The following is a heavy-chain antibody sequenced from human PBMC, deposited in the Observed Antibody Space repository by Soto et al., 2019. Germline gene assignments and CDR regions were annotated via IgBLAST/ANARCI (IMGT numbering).Heavy chain of an antibody. CDR3: ARDGMWRDIGVVVAGDDAFDI. V-gene: IGHV1-69*13. D-gene: IGHD2-15*01. J-gene: IGHJ3*02. CDR1: GGTFSSYA. CDR2: IIPIFGTA. Sequence: SVKVSCKASGGTFSSYAISWVRQAPGQGLEWMGGIIPIFGTANYAQKFQGRVTITADESTSTAYMELSSLRSEDTAVYYCARDGMWRDIGVVVAGDDAFDIWGQ.